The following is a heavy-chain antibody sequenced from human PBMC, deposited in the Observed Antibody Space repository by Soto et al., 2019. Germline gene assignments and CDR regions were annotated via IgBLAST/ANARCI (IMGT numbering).Heavy chain of an antibody. Sequence: QVQLVQSGAEVKKPGSSVKVSCKASRGTFSSYAISWVRQAPGQGLDWMGGIIPIFGTANYAQKFQGRVTITADESTSTAYLELSSLSSEDTAVYCCARGPYSSSLYFCGMDVWGQGPKVTVSS. V-gene: IGHV1-69*01. CDR2: IIPIFGTA. D-gene: IGHD6-6*01. CDR1: RGTFSSYA. J-gene: IGHJ6*02. CDR3: ARGPYSSSLYFCGMDV.